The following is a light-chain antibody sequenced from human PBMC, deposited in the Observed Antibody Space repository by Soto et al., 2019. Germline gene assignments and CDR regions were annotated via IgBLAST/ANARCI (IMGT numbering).Light chain of an antibody. CDR3: QQSYSTPYT. CDR1: QSISTY. V-gene: IGKV1-39*01. CDR2: AAS. J-gene: IGKJ2*01. Sequence: DIPMTQSPSSLSASVGDRVTITCRASQSISTYLNWYQQKPGKAPNLLIYAASSFQSGVPSRFSGSGSGTDFTLTISSLHPEDFATYYCQQSYSTPYTFGQGTKLAI.